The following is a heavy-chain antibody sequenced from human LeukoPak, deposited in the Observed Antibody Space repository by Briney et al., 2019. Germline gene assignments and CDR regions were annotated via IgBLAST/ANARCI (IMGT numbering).Heavy chain of an antibody. CDR1: GFTFSSYA. CDR3: ARDLGGPLF. V-gene: IGHV3-21*01. D-gene: IGHD3-16*01. J-gene: IGHJ4*02. CDR2: ISSSSSYI. Sequence: GRSLRLSCAASGFTFSSYAMHWVRQAPGKGLEWVSSISSSSSYIYYADSVKGRFTISRDNAKNSLYLQMNSLRAEDTAVYYCARDLGGPLFWGQGTLVTVSS.